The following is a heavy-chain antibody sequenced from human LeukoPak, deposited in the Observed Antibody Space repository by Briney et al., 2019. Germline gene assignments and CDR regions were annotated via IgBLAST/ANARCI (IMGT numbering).Heavy chain of an antibody. J-gene: IGHJ4*02. Sequence: GGSLRFSCAASGFTFSSYAMSWVRQAPGKGLEWVSAISGSGGSTYYADSVKGRFTISRDNSKNTLYLQTNSLGAEDTAVYYCAKVRIVANVYDYWGQGTLVTVSS. CDR2: ISGSGGST. V-gene: IGHV3-23*01. CDR1: GFTFSSYA. CDR3: AKVRIVANVYDY. D-gene: IGHD5-12*01.